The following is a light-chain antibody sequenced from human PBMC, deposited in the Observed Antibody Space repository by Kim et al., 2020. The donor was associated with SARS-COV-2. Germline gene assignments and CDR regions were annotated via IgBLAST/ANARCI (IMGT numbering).Light chain of an antibody. CDR1: KLGDKY. CDR3: QAWDSRVV. J-gene: IGLJ2*01. CDR2: QDS. Sequence: VSVTPGQTASITCYGDKLGDKYACWYQQKPGQSPVVVIYQDSKRPSGIPERFSGSNSGNTATLTISGTQAMDEADYYCQAWDSRVVFGGGTQLTVL. V-gene: IGLV3-1*01.